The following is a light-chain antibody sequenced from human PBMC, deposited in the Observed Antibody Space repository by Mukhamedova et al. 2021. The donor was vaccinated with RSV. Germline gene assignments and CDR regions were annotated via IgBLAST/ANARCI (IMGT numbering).Light chain of an antibody. J-gene: IGKJ2*01. CDR2: GAS. CDR1: QSVSSSY. V-gene: IGKV3-20*01. Sequence: RASQSVSSSYLAWYQQKPGQAPRLLIYGASSRATGIPDRFSGSGSGTDFTLTISRLEPEDFAVYYCQQYGSSYGTFGQGTKLEIK. CDR3: QQYGSSYGT.